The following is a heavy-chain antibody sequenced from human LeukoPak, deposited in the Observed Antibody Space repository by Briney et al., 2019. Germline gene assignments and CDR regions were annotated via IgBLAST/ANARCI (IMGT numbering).Heavy chain of an antibody. D-gene: IGHD4-17*01. CDR1: GFTFSDYG. Sequence: GGSLRLSCAASGFTFSDYGMHWVRQAPGKGLEWVAFIRYDGGDKKYADSVKGRFTVSRDNSKNTLYLQMNSLRVEDTAVYYCAKYRHGAYGSFFDYWGQGTLVTVSS. J-gene: IGHJ4*02. CDR2: IRYDGGDK. CDR3: AKYRHGAYGSFFDY. V-gene: IGHV3-30*02.